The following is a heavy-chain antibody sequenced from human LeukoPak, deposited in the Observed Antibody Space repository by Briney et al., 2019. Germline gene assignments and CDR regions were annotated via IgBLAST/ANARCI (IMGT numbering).Heavy chain of an antibody. CDR2: IKQDGSEK. Sequence: PGGSLRLSCAASEFTFRTYWMSWVRQAPGKGLEWVANIKQDGSEKYYVDSVKGRFTISRDNAKNSLCLQMNSLRAEDTAVYFCAKDLGSSGTASYFDYWGQGTLVTVSS. D-gene: IGHD6-19*01. CDR1: EFTFRTYW. J-gene: IGHJ4*02. CDR3: AKDLGSSGTASYFDY. V-gene: IGHV3-7*05.